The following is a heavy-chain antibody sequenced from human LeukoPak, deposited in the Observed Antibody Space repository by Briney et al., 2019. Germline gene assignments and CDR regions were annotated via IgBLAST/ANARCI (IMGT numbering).Heavy chain of an antibody. V-gene: IGHV4-59*01. D-gene: IGHD3-22*01. Sequence: SETLSLTCTASGGSISSYYWSWIRQPPGKGLEWIGYIYYSGSTNYNPSLKSRVAISVDTSKNQFSLKLSSVTAADTAVYYCARYYYDSSGYFKGVGAFDIWGQGTMVTVSS. CDR1: GGSISSYY. CDR3: ARYYYDSSGYFKGVGAFDI. J-gene: IGHJ3*02. CDR2: IYYSGST.